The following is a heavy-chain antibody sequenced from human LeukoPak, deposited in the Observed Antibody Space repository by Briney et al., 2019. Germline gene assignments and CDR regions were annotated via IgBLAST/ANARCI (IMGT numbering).Heavy chain of an antibody. J-gene: IGHJ4*02. D-gene: IGHD3-22*01. CDR3: ARAGYYDSSGYPAFDY. Sequence: PSETLSLTCTVSGGSVSSGSYYWRWIRQPPGKGLEWIGYIYYSGSTNYNPSLKSRVTISVDTSKNQFSLKLSSVTAADTAVYYCARAGYYDSSGYPAFDYWGQGTLVTVSS. V-gene: IGHV4-61*01. CDR1: GGSVSSGSYY. CDR2: IYYSGST.